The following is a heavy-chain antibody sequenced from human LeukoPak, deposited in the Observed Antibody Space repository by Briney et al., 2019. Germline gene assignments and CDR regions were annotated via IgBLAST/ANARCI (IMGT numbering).Heavy chain of an antibody. J-gene: IGHJ3*01. D-gene: IGHD3-16*01. CDR3: ARDYLWAFDF. Sequence: EPGGSLRLSCAASGFTFSSYSLNWVRQAPGKGLEWVSYISASSGNIKYADSVKGRFTISRDNAKNSLYLQMNSLRAEDTAVYYCARDYLWAFDFWGQGTMVTVSS. CDR1: GFTFSSYS. V-gene: IGHV3-48*01. CDR2: ISASSGNI.